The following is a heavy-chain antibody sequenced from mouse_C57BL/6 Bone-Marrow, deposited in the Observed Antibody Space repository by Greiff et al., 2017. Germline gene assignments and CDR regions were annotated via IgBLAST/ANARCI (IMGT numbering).Heavy chain of an antibody. D-gene: IGHD1-1*01. V-gene: IGHV3-6*01. J-gene: IGHJ2*01. Sequence: EVKLMESGPGLVKPSQSLSLTCSVTGYSITSGYYWNWIRQFPGNKLEWMGYISYDGSNNYNPSLKNRISITRDTSKNQFFLKLNSVTTEDTATYYCAREDPLYGSSPYYFDYWGQGTTLTVSS. CDR1: GYSITSGYY. CDR2: ISYDGSN. CDR3: AREDPLYGSSPYYFDY.